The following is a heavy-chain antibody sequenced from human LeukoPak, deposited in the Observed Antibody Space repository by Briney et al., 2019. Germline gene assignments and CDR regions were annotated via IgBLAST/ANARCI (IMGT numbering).Heavy chain of an antibody. CDR1: GGSISSYY. Sequence: SETLPLTCTVSGGSISSYYWSWIRQPPGKGLEWIGYIYYSGSTNYNPSLKSRVTISVDTSKNQFSLKLSSVTAADTAVYYCARGAYDYVWGSIVYWGQGTLVTVSS. D-gene: IGHD3-16*01. V-gene: IGHV4-59*01. J-gene: IGHJ4*02. CDR3: ARGAYDYVWGSIVY. CDR2: IYYSGST.